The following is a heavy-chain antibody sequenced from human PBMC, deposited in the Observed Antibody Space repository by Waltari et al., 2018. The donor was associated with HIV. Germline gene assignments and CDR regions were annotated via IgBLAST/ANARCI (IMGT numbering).Heavy chain of an antibody. CDR3: ARGPFYFDVGGAALVRGDYSYYYGLDV. CDR1: GGSFTGYY. Sequence: QERLDQWGAGLLKPSETLSLTCAVYGGSFTGYYWTWVRQVPGKGLEWIGEINDKGTSDYNPSLKSRVTLSIDKSKNQISVKLTPLIAADTAVYYCARGPFYFDVGGAALVRGDYSYYYGLDVWGQGTTVIVSS. V-gene: IGHV4-34*01. D-gene: IGHD3-22*01. J-gene: IGHJ6*02. CDR2: INDKGTS.